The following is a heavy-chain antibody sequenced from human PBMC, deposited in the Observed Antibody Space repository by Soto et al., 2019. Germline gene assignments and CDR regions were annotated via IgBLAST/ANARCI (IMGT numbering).Heavy chain of an antibody. Sequence: QVQLVQSGAEVKRPGSSVKVSCKASGDTFSFYSINWVRQAPGLGLEWMGRVNPILRMSNYAQRFQGRVTMTADKATSTAYIELSGLRSEDTAMYYCATSYGSGYRAFDYWGQGALVTVSS. D-gene: IGHD3-10*01. CDR3: ATSYGSGYRAFDY. J-gene: IGHJ4*02. CDR1: GDTFSFYS. CDR2: VNPILRMS. V-gene: IGHV1-69*04.